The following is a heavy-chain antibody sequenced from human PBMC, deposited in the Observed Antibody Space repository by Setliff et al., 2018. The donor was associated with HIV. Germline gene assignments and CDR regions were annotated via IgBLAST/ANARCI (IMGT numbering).Heavy chain of an antibody. D-gene: IGHD5-18*01. J-gene: IGHJ4*02. V-gene: IGHV3-20*04. Sequence: GGSLRLSCAASGFTFSFYTMNWVRQAPGKGLEWVAGINGNGESVGYADSVKGRFTISRDNAKNSLYLQMNSLRAEDTAVYYCAKGSLPSGYTYGFFDYWGQGTLVTVSS. CDR2: INGNGESV. CDR1: GFTFSFYT. CDR3: AKGSLPSGYTYGFFDY.